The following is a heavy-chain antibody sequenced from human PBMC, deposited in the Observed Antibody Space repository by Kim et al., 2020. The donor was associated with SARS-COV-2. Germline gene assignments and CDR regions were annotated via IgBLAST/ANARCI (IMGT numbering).Heavy chain of an antibody. V-gene: IGHV3-53*01. D-gene: IGHD2-15*01. CDR3: AREDPDTTSGRAFDI. Sequence: DSVQGRFTISRDNSKNTLYLQRNSLIAEDTAVYYCAREDPDTTSGRAFDIWGQGTMVTVSS. J-gene: IGHJ3*02.